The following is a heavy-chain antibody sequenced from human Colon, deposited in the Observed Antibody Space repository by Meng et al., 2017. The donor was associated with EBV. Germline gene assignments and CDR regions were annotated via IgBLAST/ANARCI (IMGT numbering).Heavy chain of an antibody. D-gene: IGHD3-3*02. CDR1: GGSITSTSSY. CDR2: IYYRGST. J-gene: IGHJ4*02. Sequence: HLHPQGAGPGLVKLSEPLSLTCTISGGSITSTSSYWGWVRQPPGKGLEWIGSIYYRGSTNYNPSLKSRISMSVDMSKNQFSLKVNSMTAADTAIYYCVISSHNWGQGTLVTVSS. CDR3: VISSHN. V-gene: IGHV4-39*07.